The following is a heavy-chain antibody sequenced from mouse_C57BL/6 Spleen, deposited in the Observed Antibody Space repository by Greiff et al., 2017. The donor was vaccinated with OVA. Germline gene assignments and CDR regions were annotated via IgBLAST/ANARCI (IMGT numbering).Heavy chain of an antibody. D-gene: IGHD1-1*01. V-gene: IGHV5-17*01. CDR2: ISSGSSTI. CDR1: GFTFSDYG. Sequence: EVKLMESGGGLVKPGGSLKLSCAASGFTFSDYGMHWVRQAPEKGLEWVAYISSGSSTIYYADTVKGRFTISRDNAKNTLFLQMTSLRSEDTAMYYCARSRVLRSGFACWGQGTLVTVAA. CDR3: ARSRVLRSGFAC. J-gene: IGHJ3*01.